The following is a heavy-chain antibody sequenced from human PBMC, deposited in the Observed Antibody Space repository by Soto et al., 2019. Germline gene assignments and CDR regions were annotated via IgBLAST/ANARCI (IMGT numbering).Heavy chain of an antibody. CDR2: ISGSGGST. D-gene: IGHD1-26*01. CDR1: GFTFSSYA. V-gene: IGHV3-23*01. J-gene: IGHJ4*02. CDR3: AKCLYSGSYFDY. Sequence: EVQLLESGGGLVQPGGSLRLSCAASGFTFSSYAMTWVRQAPGKGLEWVSAISGSGGSTYYADSVKGQFTISRDKSKNTLYLQMNSLRAEDTAVYYCAKCLYSGSYFDYLGQGTLVTVSS.